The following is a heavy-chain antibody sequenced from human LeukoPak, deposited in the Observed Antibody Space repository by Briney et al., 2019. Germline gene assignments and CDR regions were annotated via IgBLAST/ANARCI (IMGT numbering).Heavy chain of an antibody. CDR2: INTDGSSA. Sequence: GGSLRLPCAASGFTFSSYWMHWVRQAPGKGLVWVSRINTDGSSATYADSVKGRFTISRDNAKNTLYLQMNSLRAEDTAVYYCARGYSGSYRVDYWGQGTLVTVSS. CDR3: ARGYSGSYRVDY. V-gene: IGHV3-74*01. D-gene: IGHD1-26*01. J-gene: IGHJ4*02. CDR1: GFTFSSYW.